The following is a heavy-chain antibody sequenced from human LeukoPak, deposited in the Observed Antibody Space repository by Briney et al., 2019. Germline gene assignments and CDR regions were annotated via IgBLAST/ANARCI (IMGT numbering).Heavy chain of an antibody. CDR1: GFTFSNYA. CDR2: ISGSGGQK. CDR3: AMHVWTSVWFFDY. Sequence: GGSLRLSCAASGFTFSNYALSWVRQAPGKGLEWVSLISGSGGQKDYADSVKGRFTISRDNSGNTLNLQMDSLKAEDTAVYYCAMHVWTSVWFFDYWGQGTLVTVSS. D-gene: IGHD6-19*01. V-gene: IGHV3-23*01. J-gene: IGHJ4*02.